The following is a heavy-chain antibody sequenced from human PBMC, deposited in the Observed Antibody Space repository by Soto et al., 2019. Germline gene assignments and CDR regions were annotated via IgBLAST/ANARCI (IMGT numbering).Heavy chain of an antibody. V-gene: IGHV1-69*13. D-gene: IGHD3-16*01. J-gene: IGHJ4*02. CDR2: IIPIFGTA. Sequence: GASVKVSCKASGGTFSSYAISWVRQAPGQGLEWMGGIIPIFGTANYAQKFQGRVTITADESTSTAYMELTSVTTADTAIYYCARSGHTFGGVVWGRGILVTVSS. CDR3: ARSGHTFGGVV. CDR1: GGTFSSYA.